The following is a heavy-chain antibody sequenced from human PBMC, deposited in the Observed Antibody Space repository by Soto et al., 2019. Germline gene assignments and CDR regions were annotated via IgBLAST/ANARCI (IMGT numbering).Heavy chain of an antibody. V-gene: IGHV3-21*01. J-gene: IGHJ4*02. D-gene: IGHD1-26*01. CDR3: ARGFRWEQYYFDY. CDR2: ISSSSSYI. Sequence: EVQLVESGGGLVKPGGSLRLSCAASGFTFSSYNMNWVRQAPGQGLEWVSSISSSSSYIYYADSVKGRFTITRDNAKNSLYLQMNSLRAEDTAVYYCARGFRWEQYYFDYWGQGTLVTVSS. CDR1: GFTFSSYN.